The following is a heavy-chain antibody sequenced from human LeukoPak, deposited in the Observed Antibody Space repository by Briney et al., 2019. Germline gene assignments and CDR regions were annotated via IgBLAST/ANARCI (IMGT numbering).Heavy chain of an antibody. CDR1: GGSISSSSYS. Sequence: SETLSLTCTVSGGSISSSSYSWGWIRQPPGKGLEWIGSIYYSGSTYYNPSLKSRVTISVDTSKNQFSLKLSSVTAADTAVYYCARAVAGTMWHFDYWGQGTLVTVSS. CDR3: ARAVAGTMWHFDY. CDR2: IYYSGST. J-gene: IGHJ4*02. V-gene: IGHV4-39*01. D-gene: IGHD6-19*01.